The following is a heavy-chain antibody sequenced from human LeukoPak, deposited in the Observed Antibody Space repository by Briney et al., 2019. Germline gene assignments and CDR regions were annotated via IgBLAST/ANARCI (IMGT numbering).Heavy chain of an antibody. CDR2: ISVSGGST. J-gene: IGHJ4*02. D-gene: IGHD3-16*02. CDR3: AKDVRSPLPPGIDY. Sequence: GGSLRLSCAASGFTFSSYAMNWVRQAPGKGLEWVSAISVSGGSTYYAGSVKGRFTISRDNSKNTLYLQMNSLRAEDTAVYYCAKDVRSPLPPGIDYWGQGTLVTVSS. CDR1: GFTFSSYA. V-gene: IGHV3-23*01.